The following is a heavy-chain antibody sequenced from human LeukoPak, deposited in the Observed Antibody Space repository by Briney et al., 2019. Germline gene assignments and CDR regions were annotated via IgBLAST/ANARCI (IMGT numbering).Heavy chain of an antibody. Sequence: PGGSLRLSCAASGLTVTTNYMSWVRQSPGSGLEWVSVTYSGGSSYYADSVQGRFTVSRDISKNTVYLQMSSLRVEDTALYYRVRIPGTGTSSWFDSWGQGTPVTVSS. CDR3: VRIPGTGTSSWFDS. V-gene: IGHV3-53*01. D-gene: IGHD2-2*01. CDR1: GLTVTTNY. CDR2: TYSGGSS. J-gene: IGHJ5*01.